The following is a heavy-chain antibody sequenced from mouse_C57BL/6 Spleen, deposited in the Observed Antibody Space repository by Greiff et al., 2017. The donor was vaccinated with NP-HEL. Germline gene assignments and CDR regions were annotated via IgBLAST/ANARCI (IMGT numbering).Heavy chain of an antibody. J-gene: IGHJ3*01. Sequence: EVQGVESGGGLVKPGGSLKLSCAASGFTFSDYGMHWVRQAPEKGLEWVAYISSGSSTIYYADTVKGRFTISRDNANNTLFLQMTSLRSEDTAMYYCAREWLYYGNLFAYWGQGTLVTVSA. D-gene: IGHD2-1*01. CDR3: AREWLYYGNLFAY. CDR1: GFTFSDYG. CDR2: ISSGSSTI. V-gene: IGHV5-17*01.